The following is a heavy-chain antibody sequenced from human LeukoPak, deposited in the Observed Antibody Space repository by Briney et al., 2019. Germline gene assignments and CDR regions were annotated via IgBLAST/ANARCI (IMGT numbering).Heavy chain of an antibody. CDR3: TRDRRGVGPDSYYYYYMDV. V-gene: IGHV4-59*01. CDR2: ISYSGST. D-gene: IGHD1-26*01. CDR1: GGSISYYY. J-gene: IGHJ6*03. Sequence: SETLSLTCTVSGGSISYYYWSWIRQPPGKGLEWIGYISYSGSTNYNPSLKSRVTISVDTSKNQFSLILSSVTAADTAVYFCTRDRRGVGPDSYYYYYMDVWGKGTTVTVSS.